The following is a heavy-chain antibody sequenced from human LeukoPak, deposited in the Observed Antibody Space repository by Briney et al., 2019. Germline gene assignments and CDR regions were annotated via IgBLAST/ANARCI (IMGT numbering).Heavy chain of an antibody. V-gene: IGHV3-64*01. Sequence: AGYLRLSCAGSGLTFSSYAMYWLGQAPGMGLEYVSFISTNGGSTDYANSVKGRFTISRDNSQDTLFLQMGSLRPEDTAVYYCARARGAYSYEAFDPWGQGTMVAVSS. CDR1: GLTFSSYA. CDR3: ARARGAYSYEAFDP. CDR2: ISTNGGST. J-gene: IGHJ3*01. D-gene: IGHD2-15*01.